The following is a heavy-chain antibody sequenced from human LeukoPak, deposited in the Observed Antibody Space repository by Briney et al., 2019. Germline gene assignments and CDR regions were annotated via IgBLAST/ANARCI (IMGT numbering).Heavy chain of an antibody. V-gene: IGHV4-61*02. CDR2: MYSNGIS. J-gene: IGHJ5*02. D-gene: IGHD6-19*01. CDR1: NGSISSDTYF. CDR3: AKGAGTPWFDP. Sequence: PSETLSLTCTVSNGSISSDTYFWSWIRQPAGKGLEWIGRMYSNGISTYSASLKSRVTISIDTSRNQFSMNLNSVTAADTAVYYCAKGAGTPWFDPWGQGTLVTVSS.